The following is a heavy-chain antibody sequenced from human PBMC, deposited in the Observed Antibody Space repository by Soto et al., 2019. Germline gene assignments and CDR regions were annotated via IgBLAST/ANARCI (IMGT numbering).Heavy chain of an antibody. CDR3: ARSPPSGSYFSYFDY. CDR2: IYYSGST. D-gene: IGHD1-26*01. V-gene: IGHV4-59*01. Sequence: SETLSLTCTVSGGSISSYYWSRIRQPPGKGLEWIGYIYYSGSTNYNPSLKSRVTISVDTSKTQFSLKLRSVTAADTAVYYCARSPPSGSYFSYFDYWGQGTLVTVSS. J-gene: IGHJ4*02. CDR1: GGSISSYY.